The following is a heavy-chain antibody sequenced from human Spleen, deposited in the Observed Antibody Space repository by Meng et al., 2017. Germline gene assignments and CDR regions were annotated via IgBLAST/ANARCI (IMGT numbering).Heavy chain of an antibody. Sequence: SETLSLTCTVSGGSISSYYWSWIRQPPGKGLEWIGYIYYSGSTNYNPSLKSRVTISVDTAKNQFSLKLSSVTAADTAVYYCAREGQYYDILTGYYTSFWFDPWGQGTLVTVSS. CDR2: IYYSGST. CDR3: AREGQYYDILTGYYTSFWFDP. D-gene: IGHD3-9*01. V-gene: IGHV4-59*01. J-gene: IGHJ5*02. CDR1: GGSISSYY.